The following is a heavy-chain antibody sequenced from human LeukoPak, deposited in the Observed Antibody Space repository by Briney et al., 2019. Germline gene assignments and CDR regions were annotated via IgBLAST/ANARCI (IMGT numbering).Heavy chain of an antibody. Sequence: SETLSLTCTVSGVSISSYYWNWVRQPPGKGLEWIGNIYSSGSTDYNPSLKSRVTISLDTSKFQFSLRLNSVPAADTAVYYCARADPNASGYFYRFNWFDPWGQGTLVTVSS. V-gene: IGHV4-59*01. J-gene: IGHJ5*02. D-gene: IGHD3-10*01. CDR1: GVSISSYY. CDR3: ARADPNASGYFYRFNWFDP. CDR2: IYSSGST.